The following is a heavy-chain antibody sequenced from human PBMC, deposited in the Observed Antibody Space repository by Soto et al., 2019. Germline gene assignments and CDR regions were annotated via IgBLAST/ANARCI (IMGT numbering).Heavy chain of an antibody. CDR3: ARGITYYYASGGYSLGGRDAFDI. CDR1: GGSFSGYF. Sequence: QVQLQQWGAGLLKPSETLSLTCAVYGGSFSGYFWSWIRQPPGKGLERIGESNHSGSTNYNPSLKSRVTISVDTSKNQFALKLSSVTAADTAVYYCARGITYYYASGGYSLGGRDAFDIWGQGTMVTVSS. D-gene: IGHD3-10*01. V-gene: IGHV4-34*01. J-gene: IGHJ3*02. CDR2: SNHSGST.